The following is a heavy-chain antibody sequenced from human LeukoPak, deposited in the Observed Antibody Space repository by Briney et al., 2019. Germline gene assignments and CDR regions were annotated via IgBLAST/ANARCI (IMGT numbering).Heavy chain of an antibody. CDR2: ISAYNGNT. J-gene: IGHJ4*02. CDR1: GHTFTSYG. CDR3: ARVYDSSGYFHPDY. Sequence: EASVKVSCNASGHTFTSYGISWVRQAPGQGLEWMGWISAYNGNTNYAQKLQGRVTMTTDASTSTAYMELRSLRSDDTAVYYCARVYDSSGYFHPDYWGQGTLVTVSS. D-gene: IGHD3-22*01. V-gene: IGHV1-18*01.